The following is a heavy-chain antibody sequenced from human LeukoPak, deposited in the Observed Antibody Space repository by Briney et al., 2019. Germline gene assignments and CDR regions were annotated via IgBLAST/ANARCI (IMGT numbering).Heavy chain of an antibody. CDR2: LTRAGRTT. CDR1: GFTFNTHA. CDR3: AKDRPNFYEASGSYYKMKGDF. J-gene: IGHJ4*02. D-gene: IGHD3-10*01. Sequence: GGSLRPSCAASGFTFNTHAMSWGRQAPEKGLEWVSSLTRAGRTTYYADSVKGRFTISRDNLKNTVYLQMNSLRGEDTVNYYCAKDRPNFYEASGSYYKMKGDFWGQGTLVTVSS. V-gene: IGHV3-23*01.